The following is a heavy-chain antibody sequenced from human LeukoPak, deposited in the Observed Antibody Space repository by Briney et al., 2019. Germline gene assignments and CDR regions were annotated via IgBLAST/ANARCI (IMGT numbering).Heavy chain of an antibody. J-gene: IGHJ4*02. CDR1: GGSVSSGSYY. V-gene: IGHV4-61*01. D-gene: IGHD5-18*01. CDR3: ARERGADSYGYFDY. Sequence: SETLSLTCTVSGGSVSSGSYYWSWIRQPPGKGLEWIGYIYYSGSTNYNPSLKSRVTISVDTSKNQFSLKLSSVTAADTAVYYCARERGADSYGYFDYWGQGTLVTVSS. CDR2: IYYSGST.